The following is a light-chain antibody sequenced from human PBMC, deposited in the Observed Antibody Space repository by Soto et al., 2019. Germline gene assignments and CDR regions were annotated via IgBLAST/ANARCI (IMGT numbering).Light chain of an antibody. CDR3: SSYTSSSTSV. CDR2: EVN. CDR1: SSDIGGYNY. Sequence: QSVLTQPASVSGSPGQSITLSCNGTSSDIGGYNYVSWYQQHPGEAPKLMIFEVNNRPSGVSHRFSGSKSGNTASLTISGLQAEDEADYYCSSYTSSSTSVFGGGTKVTVL. V-gene: IGLV2-14*01. J-gene: IGLJ1*01.